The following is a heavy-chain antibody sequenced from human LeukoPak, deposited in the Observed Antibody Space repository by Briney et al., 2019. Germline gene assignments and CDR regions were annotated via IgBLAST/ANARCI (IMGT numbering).Heavy chain of an antibody. CDR2: IYHSGST. D-gene: IGHD1-26*01. Sequence: SETLSLTCTVSGDYISSYYWSWIRQPPGKGLEWIGYIYHSGSTNYNPSLKSRVTISVDTSKNQFSLKLSSVTAADTAVYYCARGHSGYLDYWGQGTLVTVSS. CDR3: ARGHSGYLDY. CDR1: GDYISSYY. V-gene: IGHV4-59*01. J-gene: IGHJ4*02.